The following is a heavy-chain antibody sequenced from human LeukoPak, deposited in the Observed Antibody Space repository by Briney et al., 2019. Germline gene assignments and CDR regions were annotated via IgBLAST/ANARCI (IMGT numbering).Heavy chain of an antibody. CDR2: IYTSGST. V-gene: IGHV4-61*02. CDR3: ARDSDGDYSLYYFDY. Sequence: RIYTSGSTNYNPSLKSRVTISVDTSKNQFSLKLSSVTAADTAVYYCARDSDGDYSLYYFDYWGQGTLVTVSS. J-gene: IGHJ4*02. D-gene: IGHD4-17*01.